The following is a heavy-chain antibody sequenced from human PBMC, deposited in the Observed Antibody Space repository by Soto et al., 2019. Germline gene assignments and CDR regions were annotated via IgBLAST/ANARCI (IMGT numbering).Heavy chain of an antibody. Sequence: EVQLLESGGGLVQPGGSLRLSCTASGFTFSSYAMSWVRQAPGKGLEWVSAISGSGGSTYYADSVKGRFTISRDNSKNTLYLQMNSLRAEDTAVYYCARMTVNIVVVPAAFTAWGQGTLVTVSS. CDR2: ISGSGGST. V-gene: IGHV3-23*01. CDR1: GFTFSSYA. D-gene: IGHD2-2*01. J-gene: IGHJ5*02. CDR3: ARMTVNIVVVPAAFTA.